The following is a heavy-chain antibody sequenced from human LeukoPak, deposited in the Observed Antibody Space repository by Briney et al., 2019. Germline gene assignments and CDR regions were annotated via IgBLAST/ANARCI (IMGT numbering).Heavy chain of an antibody. D-gene: IGHD6-19*01. V-gene: IGHV3-23*01. Sequence: GGSLRLSCAASEFTFSSHAMSWVRQAPGKGLEWVSGISGSGGSTNYADSVKGRFTISRDNSKNTLYLQMNSLRAEDTAVYYCAKDREAVATRGFDSWGQGTLVTVSS. J-gene: IGHJ4*02. CDR3: AKDREAVATRGFDS. CDR1: EFTFSSHA. CDR2: ISGSGGST.